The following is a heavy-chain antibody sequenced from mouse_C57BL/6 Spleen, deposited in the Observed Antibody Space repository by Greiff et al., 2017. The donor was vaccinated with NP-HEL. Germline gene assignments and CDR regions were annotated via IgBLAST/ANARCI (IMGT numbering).Heavy chain of an antibody. CDR1: GYAFSSSW. CDR2: IYPGDGDT. J-gene: IGHJ3*01. D-gene: IGHD3-2*02. V-gene: IGHV1-82*01. Sequence: QVQLQQSGPELVKPGDSVKISCKASGYAFSSSWMNWVKQRPGKGLEWIGRIYPGDGDTNYNGKFKGKATLTADKSYSTAYMQLSSLTTEDSAVYICYRSASSGGFAYWGQGTLVTVSA. CDR3: YRSASSGGFAY.